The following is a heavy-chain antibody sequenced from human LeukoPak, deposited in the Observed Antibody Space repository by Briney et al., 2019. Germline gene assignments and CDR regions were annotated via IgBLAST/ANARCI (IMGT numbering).Heavy chain of an antibody. CDR2: ISGSGGST. D-gene: IGHD3-16*01. CDR1: GFTFSSYA. J-gene: IGHJ4*02. Sequence: TGGSLRLSCAASGFTFSSYAMSWVRQAPGKGLEWVSAISGSGGSTYYADSVKGRSTISRDNSKNTLYLQMNSLRAEDTAVYYCAKVWDTLPNANVLDYWAREPWSPSPQ. CDR3: AKVWDTLPNANVLDY. V-gene: IGHV3-23*01.